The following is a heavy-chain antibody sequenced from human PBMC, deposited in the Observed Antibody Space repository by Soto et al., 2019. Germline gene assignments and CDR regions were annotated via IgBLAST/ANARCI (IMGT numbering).Heavy chain of an antibody. Sequence: LSLTCTISGGSISSGGYYWSWFRQHPGKGLEWIGYIYYSGSTYYNTSLKSRVTISVDTSKNQFSLKLSSVTAADTAVYYCAREQLAHVYFDYWGQGTLVTVSS. J-gene: IGHJ4*02. CDR1: GGSISSGGYY. CDR3: AREQLAHVYFDY. D-gene: IGHD6-6*01. V-gene: IGHV4-31*03. CDR2: IYYSGST.